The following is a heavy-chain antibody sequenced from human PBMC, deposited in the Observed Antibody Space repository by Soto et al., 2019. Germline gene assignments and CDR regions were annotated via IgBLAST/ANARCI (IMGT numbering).Heavy chain of an antibody. CDR2: IYWDDDT. V-gene: IGHV2-5*02. CDR3: VHCGPDGSFDY. CDR1: GFSFSASGVG. Sequence: SGPTLVNPTQTLTLTCTFSGFSFSASGVGVGWIRQPPGEALAWLGLIYWDDDTFYNSSLKSRVTITKDTSKNQVVLKMTNMDPVDTGTYYCVHCGPDGSFDYWGQGTQVTVSS. J-gene: IGHJ4*02.